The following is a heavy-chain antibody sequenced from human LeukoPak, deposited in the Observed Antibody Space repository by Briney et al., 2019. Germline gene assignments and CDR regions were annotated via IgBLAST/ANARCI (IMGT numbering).Heavy chain of an antibody. CDR1: GYSFTSYW. CDR2: IYPGDSDT. V-gene: IGHV5-51*01. CDR3: ARHRYSSGSQFWFDH. D-gene: IGHD6-19*01. J-gene: IGHJ5*02. Sequence: GESLKISCKGSGYSFTSYWIGWVRQMPGKGLEWMGIIYPGDSDTRYSPSFQGQVTISADKSISTAYLQWSRLKASDTAMYYCARHRYSSGSQFWFDHWGQGTLVTVSS.